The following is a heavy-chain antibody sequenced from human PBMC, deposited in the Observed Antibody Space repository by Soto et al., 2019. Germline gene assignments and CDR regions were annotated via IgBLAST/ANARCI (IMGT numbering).Heavy chain of an antibody. CDR1: GFAFSSHW. J-gene: IGHJ6*02. CDR3: VRDPDQYSYYGLDV. Sequence: EVQLVESGGDFVQPGGSLRLSCVASGFAFSSHWMYWVRQAPGKGLVWVSRINSDGTITTYADSVKGRFTISRDNAKNTLYLPMNSLKVEDTALYCCVRDPDQYSYYGLDVWGQGTTVIVS. CDR2: INSDGTIT. V-gene: IGHV3-74*01. D-gene: IGHD2-15*01.